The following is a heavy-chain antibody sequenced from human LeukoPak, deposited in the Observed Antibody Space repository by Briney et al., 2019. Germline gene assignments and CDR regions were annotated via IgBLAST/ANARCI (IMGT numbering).Heavy chain of an antibody. D-gene: IGHD4-17*01. Sequence: ASVKVSCKASGYTFTDYYMHWVRQAPGQGLEYLGWINSNGGGTKYAQKFQGRVTMTRDTSITTAYMELSRLRSDDTAVYYCARDRHGDYDFDYWGQGTLVTVSS. V-gene: IGHV1-2*02. CDR3: ARDRHGDYDFDY. CDR1: GYTFTDYY. J-gene: IGHJ4*02. CDR2: INSNGGGT.